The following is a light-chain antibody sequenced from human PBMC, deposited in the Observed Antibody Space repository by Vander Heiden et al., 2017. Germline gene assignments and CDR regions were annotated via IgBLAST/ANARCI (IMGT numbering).Light chain of an antibody. CDR1: GGSIAGNY. Sequence: FMLTQPHSMSESTGKTVTISCTAYGGSIAGNYVQWFQQRPGGAPTTVIYEDNRRPSGVPDRFSGSIDRSSNSASLTISGLKTEDEADYYCQSYDSSDQGVFGGGTKLTVL. CDR3: QSYDSSDQGV. V-gene: IGLV6-57*02. CDR2: EDN. J-gene: IGLJ2*01.